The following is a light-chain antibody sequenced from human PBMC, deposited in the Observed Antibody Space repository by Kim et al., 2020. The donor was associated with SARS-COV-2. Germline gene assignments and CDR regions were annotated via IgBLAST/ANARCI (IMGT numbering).Light chain of an antibody. CDR3: QVWDSSSDHPV. Sequence: SYELTQSPSLSVAPGGTARITCGGSSVGSNSVHWHQQKTGQAPVLVIYYNADRPSGIPERFSGSKSWNTATLIISTVEAGDEAHYYCQVWDSSSDHPVFG. CDR1: SVGSNS. CDR2: YNA. V-gene: IGLV3-21*04. J-gene: IGLJ2*01.